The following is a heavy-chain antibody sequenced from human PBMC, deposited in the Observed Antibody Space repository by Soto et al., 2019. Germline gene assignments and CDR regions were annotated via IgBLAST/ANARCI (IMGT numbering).Heavy chain of an antibody. CDR3: AKTVPRGSLDS. D-gene: IGHD3-10*01. CDR1: DDSIRSGY. V-gene: IGHV4-59*01. J-gene: IGHJ4*02. Sequence: SETLSLTCTVSDDSIRSGYWSWIRQPPGKGLEWIGYIYNIGSTNYNPSLKSRVAMSSDTSKNQFSLRLSSVTAADTAVYFCAKTVPRGSLDSWGQGILVTVSS. CDR2: IYNIGST.